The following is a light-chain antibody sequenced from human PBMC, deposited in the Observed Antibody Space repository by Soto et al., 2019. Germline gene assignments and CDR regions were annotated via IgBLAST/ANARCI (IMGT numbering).Light chain of an antibody. V-gene: IGKV3-20*01. CDR3: QQYGSSSGWT. CDR2: GAS. Sequence: EIVLTQSPGTLSLSPGERATLSCRASQTVTNNLLAWYQQSLGQAPRLLIYGASNRATGIPDRFSGSGSGTDFTLTISSLEPEDFTVYYCQQYGSSSGWTFGQGTKVDVK. CDR1: QTVTNNL. J-gene: IGKJ1*01.